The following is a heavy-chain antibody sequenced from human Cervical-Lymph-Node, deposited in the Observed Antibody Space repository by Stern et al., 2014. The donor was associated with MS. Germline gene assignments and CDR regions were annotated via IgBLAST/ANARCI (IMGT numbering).Heavy chain of an antibody. V-gene: IGHV4-34*01. CDR1: GGSFSDDY. CDR3: TRGAGIYYYYGMDV. D-gene: IGHD1-26*01. CDR2: IIHSGNT. J-gene: IGHJ6*02. Sequence: QVQLQQWGAGLLKPSETLSLTCTVHGGSFSDDYWSWIRQPPGKGLEWIGEIIHSGNTNYTPSLKRLVTISVDTSKNQFPLKLTSVTAADTAVYYCTRGAGIYYYYGMDVWGQGTTVTVS.